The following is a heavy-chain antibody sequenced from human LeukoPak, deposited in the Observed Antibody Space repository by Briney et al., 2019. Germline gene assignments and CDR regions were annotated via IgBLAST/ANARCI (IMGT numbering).Heavy chain of an antibody. V-gene: IGHV3-53*01. CDR2: IYSGGST. Sequence: GGSLRLSCAASGFTFSSYAMNWVRQAPGKGLEWVSVIYSGGSTYYADSVKGRFTISRDNSKNTLYLQMNSLRAEDTAVYYCARDAGPHYDFWSGYYQYYYYYGMDVWGQGTTVTVSS. D-gene: IGHD3-3*01. CDR3: ARDAGPHYDFWSGYYQYYYYYGMDV. CDR1: GFTFSSYA. J-gene: IGHJ6*02.